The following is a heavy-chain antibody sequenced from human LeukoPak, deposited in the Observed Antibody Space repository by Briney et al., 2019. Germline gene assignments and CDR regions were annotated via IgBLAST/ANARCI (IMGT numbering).Heavy chain of an antibody. J-gene: IGHJ4*02. CDR1: RFTFSSYD. D-gene: IGHD6-19*01. CDR2: ISSGSSSTR. V-gene: IGHV3-48*01. Sequence: PGGSLRLSCAASRFTFSSYDMYWVRQAPGKGLEWVSYISSGSSSTRYYADSVKGRFTISRDNAKNSLYLQMNSLRAEDTAVYCCAGGAPVYSSGWYGSRFGYWGQGTLVTVSS. CDR3: AGGAPVYSSGWYGSRFGY.